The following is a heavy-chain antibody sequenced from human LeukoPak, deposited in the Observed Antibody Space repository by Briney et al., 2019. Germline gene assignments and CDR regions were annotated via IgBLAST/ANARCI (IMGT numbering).Heavy chain of an antibody. D-gene: IGHD3-16*01. V-gene: IGHV3-23*01. CDR1: GFTFSSYD. CDR2: ISGSGGST. J-gene: IGHJ4*02. Sequence: GGSLRLSCAASGFTFSSYDMSWVRQAPGKGLEWVSAISGSGGSTYYADSVKGRFTISRDNSKNTLYLQMNSLRAEDTAVYYCAKVRWGSDNALDSWGQGTLVTGSS. CDR3: AKVRWGSDNALDS.